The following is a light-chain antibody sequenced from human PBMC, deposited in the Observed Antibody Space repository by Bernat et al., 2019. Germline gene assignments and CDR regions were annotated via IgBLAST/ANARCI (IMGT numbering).Light chain of an antibody. CDR1: SSDIGNNY. V-gene: IGLV2-14*03. CDR2: AVA. CDR3: SSYTRSATYV. Sequence: QSALTQPASVSGSPGQSITISCIVTSSDIGNNYVSWYQQHPGKALNLLIYAVANRPSGVSNRFSASKSGNTASLAISGLQAEDESDYYCSSYTRSATYVFGTGTKVTVL. J-gene: IGLJ1*01.